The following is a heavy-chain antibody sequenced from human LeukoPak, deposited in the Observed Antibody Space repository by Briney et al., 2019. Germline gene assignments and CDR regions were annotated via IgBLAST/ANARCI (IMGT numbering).Heavy chain of an antibody. CDR3: TTSETGFYYGMDV. V-gene: IGHV1-2*02. CDR2: INPNTGVT. J-gene: IGHJ6*02. D-gene: IGHD3-9*01. Sequence: ASVKVSCKGSGCTFTGFYMLWVRQAPGQGLEWMGWINPNTGVTDYAQKFQGRVSLTRDTSISTAYMELSRLTSDDTAIYYCTTSETGFYYGMDVWGQGTTVTVS. CDR1: GCTFTGFY.